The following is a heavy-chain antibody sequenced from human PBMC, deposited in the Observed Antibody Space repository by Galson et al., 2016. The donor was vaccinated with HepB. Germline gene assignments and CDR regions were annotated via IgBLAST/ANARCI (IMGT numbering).Heavy chain of an antibody. CDR1: GASVSSGGYH. D-gene: IGHD6-6*01. V-gene: IGHV4-61*02. Sequence: TLSLTCSVSGASVSSGGYHWTWIRQSAGKGLEWVGRIFTYGSTNYNPSLRSRATVSLDTSMNQFSLRLDSMTAADSGIYYCATRISPRPFDIWGRGTMVTVSS. CDR2: IFTYGST. CDR3: ATRISPRPFDI. J-gene: IGHJ3*02.